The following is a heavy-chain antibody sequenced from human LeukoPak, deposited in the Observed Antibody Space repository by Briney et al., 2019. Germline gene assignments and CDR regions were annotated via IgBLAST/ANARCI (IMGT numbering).Heavy chain of an antibody. CDR3: ARRQQRNWFDP. D-gene: IGHD5-24*01. J-gene: IGHJ5*02. Sequence: SETLSLTCAVSGGSFSGYYWNWIRQPPGKGLEWIGEINHSGSTNYNPSLKSRVTISVDTSQNQFSLKLSSVTAADTAVYYCARRQQRNWFDPWGQGTLVTVSS. V-gene: IGHV4-34*01. CDR1: GGSFSGYY. CDR2: INHSGST.